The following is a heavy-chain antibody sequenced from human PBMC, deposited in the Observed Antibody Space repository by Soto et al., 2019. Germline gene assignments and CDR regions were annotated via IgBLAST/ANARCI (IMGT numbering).Heavy chain of an antibody. CDR2: IYYSGST. J-gene: IGHJ2*01. CDR3: ANSPIYYGSGSYYIEWYLDL. V-gene: IGHV4-31*03. Sequence: ASETLSLTCTVSGGSISSGGYYWSWIRQHPGKGLEWIGYIYYSGSTYYNPSLKSRVTISVDTSKNQFSLKLSSVTAADTAVYYCANSPIYYGSGSYYIEWYLDLWGRGTLVTVSS. CDR1: GGSISSGGYY. D-gene: IGHD3-10*01.